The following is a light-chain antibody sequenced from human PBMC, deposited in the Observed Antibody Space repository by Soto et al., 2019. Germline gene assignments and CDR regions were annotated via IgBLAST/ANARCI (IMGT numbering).Light chain of an antibody. CDR2: EVS. CDR1: SSDVGGYNY. CDR3: SSYTSINTYV. Sequence: QSFLTQPASVSGSAGQSISISCSGTSSDVGGYNYVSWYQQHPGKAPKLMIYEVSNRPSGVSNRFSGSKSGNTASLTISGLQAEDEADYYCSSYTSINTYVFGSGTKVTVL. J-gene: IGLJ1*01. V-gene: IGLV2-14*01.